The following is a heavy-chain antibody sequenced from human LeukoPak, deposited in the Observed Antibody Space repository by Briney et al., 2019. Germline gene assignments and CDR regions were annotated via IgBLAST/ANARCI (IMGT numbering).Heavy chain of an antibody. D-gene: IGHD3-9*01. CDR3: AKDRGILTGYYDY. V-gene: IGHV3-23*01. J-gene: IGHJ4*02. CDR2: ISGRGDST. Sequence: GGSLRLSCAASGFTFSTYAMTWVRQAPGKGLEWVSAISGRGDSTYYADSVKGRFTISRDNSKNTLYLQMNSLRAEDTAVYSCAKDRGILTGYYDYWGQGTLLTVSS. CDR1: GFTFSTYA.